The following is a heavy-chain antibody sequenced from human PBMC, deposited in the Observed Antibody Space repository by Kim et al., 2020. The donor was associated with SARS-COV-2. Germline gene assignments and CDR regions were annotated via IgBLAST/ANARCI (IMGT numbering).Heavy chain of an antibody. D-gene: IGHD1-1*01. CDR1: GFTFSNSS. CDR2: IKGDAGSGSS. V-gene: IGHV3-15*01. Sequence: GGSLRLSCAASGFTFSNSSMHWVRQAPGKGLEWVCLIKGDAGSGSSAYSVPVRVTITIYSSNTTITLYMHMHSLKTAASSYYSCTTSTVHTNNYY. CDR3: TTSTVHTNNYY. J-gene: IGHJ6*01.